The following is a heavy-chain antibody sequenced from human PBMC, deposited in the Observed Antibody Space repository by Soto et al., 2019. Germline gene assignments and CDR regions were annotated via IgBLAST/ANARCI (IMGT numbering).Heavy chain of an antibody. V-gene: IGHV3-74*01. Sequence: EVQLVESGGGLVQPGGSLRLSCAASGFTFSNYWMHWVRQAPGEGLVWVSRIKGDGSSTSDADSVRGRFTISRDIAKNTVYLQMTSLRAEDTAVYYCASHVSQWRENTFDYWGQGTLVTVSS. CDR1: GFTFSNYW. J-gene: IGHJ4*02. CDR2: IKGDGSST. CDR3: ASHVSQWRENTFDY. D-gene: IGHD6-19*01.